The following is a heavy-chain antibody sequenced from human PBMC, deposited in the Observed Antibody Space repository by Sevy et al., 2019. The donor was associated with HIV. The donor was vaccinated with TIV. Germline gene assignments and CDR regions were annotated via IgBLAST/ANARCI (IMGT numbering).Heavy chain of an antibody. CDR3: TTDRVTMVQGVIIKD. V-gene: IGHV3-15*01. CDR1: GFTFSNAW. D-gene: IGHD3-10*01. Sequence: GGSLRLSCAASGFTFSNAWMSWVRQAPGKGLEWVGRIKSKTDGGTTDYAAPVKGRFTISRDDSKNTLYLQMNSLKTEDTAVYYCTTDRVTMVQGVIIKDWGLGTLVTVSS. J-gene: IGHJ4*02. CDR2: IKSKTDGGTT.